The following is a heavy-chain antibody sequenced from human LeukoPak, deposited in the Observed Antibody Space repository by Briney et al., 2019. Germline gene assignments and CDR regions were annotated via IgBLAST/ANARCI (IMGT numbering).Heavy chain of an antibody. CDR3: ARLGAYYYDSAGYYYNRYFDY. Sequence: SETLSLTCAVSGYSISSGYYWGWIRQPPGKGLEWIGSIYHSGSTYYNPSLKSRVTISVDTSKNKFSLKLNSVTAADTAVYYCARLGAYYYDSAGYYYNRYFDYWGQGALVTVSS. J-gene: IGHJ4*02. CDR2: IYHSGST. D-gene: IGHD3-22*01. V-gene: IGHV4-38-2*01. CDR1: GYSISSGYY.